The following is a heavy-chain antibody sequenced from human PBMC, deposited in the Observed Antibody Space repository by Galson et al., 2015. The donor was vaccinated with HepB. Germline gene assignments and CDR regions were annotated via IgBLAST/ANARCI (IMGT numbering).Heavy chain of an antibody. CDR3: ASASPDYYDSSGYYLN. D-gene: IGHD3-22*01. J-gene: IGHJ4*02. Sequence: SVKVSCKASGGTFSSYAISWVRQAPGQGLEWMGGIIPIFGTANYAQKFQGRVTITADESTSTAYMELSSLRSEDTAVYYCASASPDYYDSSGYYLNWGQGTLVTVSS. CDR1: GGTFSSYA. CDR2: IIPIFGTA. V-gene: IGHV1-69*13.